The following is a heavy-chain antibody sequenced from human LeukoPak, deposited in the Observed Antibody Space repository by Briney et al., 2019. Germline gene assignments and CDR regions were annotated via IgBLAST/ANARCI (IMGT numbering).Heavy chain of an antibody. CDR1: GGSISSYY. J-gene: IGHJ4*02. D-gene: IGHD3-10*01. CDR2: IYTSGST. CDR3: ARQRIYGSGRPIDY. V-gene: IGHV4-4*09. Sequence: SETLSLTCTVSGGSISSYYWSWIRQPPGKGLEWIGYIYTSGSTNYNPSLKSRVTISVDTSKNQFSLKLSSVTAAGTAVYYCARQRIYGSGRPIDYWGQGTLVTVSS.